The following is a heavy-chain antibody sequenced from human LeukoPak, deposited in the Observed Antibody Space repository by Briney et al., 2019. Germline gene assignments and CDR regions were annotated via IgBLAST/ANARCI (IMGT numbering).Heavy chain of an antibody. CDR2: ISGSGGST. Sequence: PGGSLRLSCAASGFTFSSYAMSWVRQAPGKGLEWVSAISGSGGSTYYADSVKGRFTISRDNSKNTLYLQMNSLRAEDTAVYYCAKDHGYCSGGSCLHYYYYGMGVWGQGTTVTVSS. J-gene: IGHJ6*02. CDR3: AKDHGYCSGGSCLHYYYYGMGV. CDR1: GFTFSSYA. D-gene: IGHD2-15*01. V-gene: IGHV3-23*01.